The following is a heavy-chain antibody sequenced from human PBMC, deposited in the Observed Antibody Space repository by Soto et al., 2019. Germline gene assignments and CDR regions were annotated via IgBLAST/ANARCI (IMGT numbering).Heavy chain of an antibody. J-gene: IGHJ4*02. Sequence: PSETLSLTCTVSGGSIIGYYWSCIRQPAGKGLEWIGRIYSDGSTNYNPSLKSRVTMSVDTSKNQFSLKLTSMTAADTAMYYCASQDYDKSVYYFDYWGRGTLVTVSS. CDR1: GGSIIGYY. CDR2: IYSDGST. D-gene: IGHD3-22*01. CDR3: ASQDYDKSVYYFDY. V-gene: IGHV4-4*07.